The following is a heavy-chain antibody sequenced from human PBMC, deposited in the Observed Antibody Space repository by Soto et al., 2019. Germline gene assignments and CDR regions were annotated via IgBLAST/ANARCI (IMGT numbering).Heavy chain of an antibody. J-gene: IGHJ5*02. CDR2: TYYRSKWYN. CDR3: AREAIVVVTAEYNWFDP. V-gene: IGHV6-1*01. CDR1: WDSVSSNSAA. Sequence: PSQTLSLTCSISWDSVSSNSAAWNWIRQSPSRGLEWLGRTYYRSKWYNDYAVSVKSRITINPDTSKNQFSLQLNSVTPEDTAVYYCAREAIVVVTAEYNWFDPWGQGTLVTVSS. D-gene: IGHD2-21*02.